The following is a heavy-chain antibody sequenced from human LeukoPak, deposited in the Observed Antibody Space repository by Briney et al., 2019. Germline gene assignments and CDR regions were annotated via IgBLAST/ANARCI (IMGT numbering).Heavy chain of an antibody. CDR2: ISAYNGNT. D-gene: IGHD2-2*01. J-gene: IGHJ6*02. Sequence: ASVKVSCKASGYTFTSYGISWVRQAPGQGLEWMGWISAYNGNTNYAQKLQGRVTMTTDTSTSTAYMELRSLRSDDTAVYYCARVPSCSSTSCPPPYYYYGMDVWGQGTTVTVSS. CDR3: ARVPSCSSTSCPPPYYYYGMDV. CDR1: GYTFTSYG. V-gene: IGHV1-18*01.